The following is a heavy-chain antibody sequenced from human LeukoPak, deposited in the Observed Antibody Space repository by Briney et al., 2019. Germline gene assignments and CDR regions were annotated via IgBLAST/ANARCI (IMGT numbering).Heavy chain of an antibody. CDR3: ATPRTYYCSETSCYLDH. J-gene: IGHJ4*03. D-gene: IGHD2-15*01. CDR1: GFTFSAYS. V-gene: IGHV3-21*01. Sequence: PGGSLRLSCAASGFTFSAYSIHWVRQAPGKGLEWVSSISSTSSFIFYADSVKGRFTISRDNADNSLYLQMNSLRAEDTAVYYCATPRTYYCSETSCYLDHWGQGTLVTVSS. CDR2: ISSTSSFI.